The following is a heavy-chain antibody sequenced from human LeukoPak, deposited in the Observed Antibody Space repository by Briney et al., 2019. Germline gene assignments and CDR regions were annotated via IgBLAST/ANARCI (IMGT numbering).Heavy chain of an antibody. Sequence: GASVKVSCKASGYTFTNYGINWVRQAPGQGLEWMGWIHTYTGHTSCARNFQDKVTMTTDTATTTAYMELRSLTSHDTAVYYCARDDYGDSNWFDPWGQGTLVTVSS. J-gene: IGHJ5*02. V-gene: IGHV1-18*04. CDR3: ARDDYGDSNWFDP. CDR2: IHTYTGHT. CDR1: GYTFTNYG. D-gene: IGHD4-17*01.